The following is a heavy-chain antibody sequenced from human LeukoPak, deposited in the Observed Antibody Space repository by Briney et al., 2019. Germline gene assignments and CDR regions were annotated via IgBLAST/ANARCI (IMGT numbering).Heavy chain of an antibody. Sequence: PSETLSLTCTVSGGSISSYYWSWIRQPPGKGLEWIGYIYYSGSTNYNPSLKSRATISVDTSKNQFSLKLSSVTAADTAVYYCAGETGHGGNWFDPWGQGTLVTVSS. J-gene: IGHJ5*02. V-gene: IGHV4-59*01. CDR3: AGETGHGGNWFDP. CDR1: GGSISSYY. D-gene: IGHD7-27*01. CDR2: IYYSGST.